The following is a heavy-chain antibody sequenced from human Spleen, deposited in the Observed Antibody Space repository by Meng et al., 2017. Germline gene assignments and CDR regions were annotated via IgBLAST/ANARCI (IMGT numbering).Heavy chain of an antibody. CDR1: GGSFSDYY. D-gene: IGHD4-11*01. CDR2: INHSGST. J-gene: IGHJ4*02. Sequence: QVRLQQSARGLLMPSEHLSHPCVFFGGSFSDYYWSWIRQPPGKGLEWIGEINHSGSTNYNPSLESRATISVDTSQNNLSLKLSSVTAADSAVYYCARGPTTMAHDFDYWGQGTLVTVSS. V-gene: IGHV4-34*01. CDR3: ARGPTTMAHDFDY.